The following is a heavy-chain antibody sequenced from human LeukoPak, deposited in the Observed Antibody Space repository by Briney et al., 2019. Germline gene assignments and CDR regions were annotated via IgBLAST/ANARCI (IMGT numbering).Heavy chain of an antibody. Sequence: GGSLRLSCAASGFTFSSYWMSWVRQAPGKGLEWVANIKQGGSEKYYVDSVKGRFTISRDNAKNSLYLQMNSLRAEDTAVYYCARDAHPIFGVVISIYYFDYWGQGTLVTVSS. CDR1: GFTFSSYW. CDR3: ARDAHPIFGVVISIYYFDY. V-gene: IGHV3-7*01. D-gene: IGHD3-3*01. J-gene: IGHJ4*02. CDR2: IKQGGSEK.